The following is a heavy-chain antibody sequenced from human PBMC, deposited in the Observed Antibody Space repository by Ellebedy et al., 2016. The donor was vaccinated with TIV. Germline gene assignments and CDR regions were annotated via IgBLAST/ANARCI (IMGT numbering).Heavy chain of an antibody. CDR3: AGDVDTAMAY. V-gene: IGHV4-30-4*01. D-gene: IGHD5-18*01. CDR2: IHYSGST. CDR1: GGPISSGDYY. J-gene: IGHJ4*02. Sequence: LRLXXAVSGGPISSGDYYWSWIRQPPGKGLEWIGYIHYSGSTYYNPSLKSRVTVSVDTSKNQFSLKLSSVTAADTAVYYCAGDVDTAMAYWGQGTLVTVSS.